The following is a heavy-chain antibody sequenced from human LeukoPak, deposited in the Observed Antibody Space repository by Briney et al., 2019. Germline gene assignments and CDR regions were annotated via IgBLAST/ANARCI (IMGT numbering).Heavy chain of an antibody. CDR2: IYTSGST. J-gene: IGHJ4*02. CDR3: ARVMGSISY. V-gene: IGHV4-61*02. D-gene: IGHD6-13*01. CDR1: GGSISSNTYY. Sequence: SETLSLTCTVSGGSISSNTYYWGWIRQPPGKGLEWIGRIYTSGSTNYNPSLKSRVTMSVDTSKNQFSLKLSSVTAADTAVYYCARVMGSISYWGQGTLVTVSS.